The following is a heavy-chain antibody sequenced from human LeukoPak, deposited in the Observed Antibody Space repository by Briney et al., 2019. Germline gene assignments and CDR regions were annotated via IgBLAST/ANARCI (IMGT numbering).Heavy chain of an antibody. CDR2: IYHSGIT. D-gene: IGHD3-22*01. Sequence: PSETLSLTCTVSGYSISSGYYWGWIRQTLGKGLEWIGSIYHSGITYYNPSLKSRVIISVDTSKNHFSLKLSSVTAADTAVYYCARGPPNGHDDSSGYYVPACFDYWGQGTLVTVS. CDR3: ARGPPNGHDDSSGYYVPACFDY. J-gene: IGHJ4*02. CDR1: GYSISSGYY. V-gene: IGHV4-38-2*02.